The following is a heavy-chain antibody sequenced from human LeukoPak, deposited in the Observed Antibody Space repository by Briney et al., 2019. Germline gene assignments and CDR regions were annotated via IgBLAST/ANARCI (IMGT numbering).Heavy chain of an antibody. CDR2: ISYDGSNK. V-gene: IGHV3-30*18. D-gene: IGHD3-10*01. Sequence: GGSLRLSCAASGFTFSSYGMHWVRQAPGKGQEWVAVISYDGSNKYYADSVKGRFTISRDNSKNTLYLQMNSLRAEDTAVYYCAKFVHLGYNYYYGMDVWGKGTTVTVSS. J-gene: IGHJ6*04. CDR3: AKFVHLGYNYYYGMDV. CDR1: GFTFSSYG.